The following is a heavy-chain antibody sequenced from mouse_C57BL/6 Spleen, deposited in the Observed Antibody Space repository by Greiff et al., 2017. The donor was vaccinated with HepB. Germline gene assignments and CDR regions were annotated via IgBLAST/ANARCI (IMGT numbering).Heavy chain of an antibody. CDR3: ARDHHYGSSPFDY. D-gene: IGHD1-1*01. CDR1: GFTFSSYA. J-gene: IGHJ2*01. V-gene: IGHV5-4*01. Sequence: DVMLVESGGGLVKPGGSLKLSCAASGFTFSSYAMSWVRQTPEKRLEWVATISAGGSYTYYPDNVKGRFTISRDNAKNNLYLQMSHLKSEDTAMYYCARDHHYGSSPFDYWGQGTTLTVSS. CDR2: ISAGGSYT.